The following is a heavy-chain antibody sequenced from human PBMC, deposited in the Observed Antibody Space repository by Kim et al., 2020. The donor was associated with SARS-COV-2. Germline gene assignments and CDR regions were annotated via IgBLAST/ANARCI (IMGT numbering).Heavy chain of an antibody. J-gene: IGHJ4*02. CDR1: GFTFSSHA. V-gene: IGHV3-23*01. CDR3: AKKTPGIAEPDDY. Sequence: GGSLRHSCAASGFTFSSHAMNWVRQAPGKGLEWVSAIGTGGNTYYADSVKGRFTISRDNSKNTLYLQMNSLRVEDTAVYYCAKKTPGIAEPDDYWGQGTLVTVTS. D-gene: IGHD6-13*01. CDR2: IGTGGNT.